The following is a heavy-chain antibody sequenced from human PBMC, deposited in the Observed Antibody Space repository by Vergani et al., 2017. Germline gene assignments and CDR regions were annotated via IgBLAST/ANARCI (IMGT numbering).Heavy chain of an antibody. D-gene: IGHD5-12*01. CDR1: GYTFTSYG. CDR3: ATGARVRWLHEGNRVSDYFDY. V-gene: IGHV1-18*01. J-gene: IGHJ4*02. Sequence: QVQLVQSGAEVKKPGASVKVSCKASGYTFTSYGISWVRQAPGQGLEWMGWISAYNGNTNYAQKIQGRVTMTTDTSTSTAYMELRSLRSDDTAVYYCATGARVRWLHEGNRVSDYFDYWGQGTLVTVSS. CDR2: ISAYNGNT.